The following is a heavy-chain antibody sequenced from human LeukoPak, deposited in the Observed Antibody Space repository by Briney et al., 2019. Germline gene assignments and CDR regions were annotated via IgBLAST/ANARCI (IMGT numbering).Heavy chain of an antibody. Sequence: SETLSLTCTVSGGSISSCYWSWIRQPPGKGLEWIGYIYYSGSTNYNPSLKSRVTISVVTSKNQFSLKLSSVTAADTAVYYCARVEMAPLKVFDYWGQGTLVTVSS. V-gene: IGHV4-59*08. CDR2: IYYSGST. J-gene: IGHJ4*02. D-gene: IGHD5-24*01. CDR1: GGSISSCY. CDR3: ARVEMAPLKVFDY.